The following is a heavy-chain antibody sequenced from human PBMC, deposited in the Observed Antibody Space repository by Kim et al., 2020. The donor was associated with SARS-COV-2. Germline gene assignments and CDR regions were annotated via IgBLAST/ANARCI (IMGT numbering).Heavy chain of an antibody. CDR1: GFTFSNYA. CDR2: IYSGGTTT. D-gene: IGHD4-17*01. V-gene: IGHV3-23*03. CDR3: AKDWDPFRDNGANSGLDC. Sequence: GGSLRLSCAASGFTFSNYAMTWVRQAPGKGLEWVSLIYSGGTTTYYADSVKGRFTISRSNSKNTLYLQMNSLSAEDTAIYYCAKDWDPFRDNGANSGLDCGGQGTLVTVSS. J-gene: IGHJ4*02.